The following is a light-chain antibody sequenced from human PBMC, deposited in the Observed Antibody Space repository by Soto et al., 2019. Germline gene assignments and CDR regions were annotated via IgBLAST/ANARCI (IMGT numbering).Light chain of an antibody. CDR3: QQRGNWPPIT. J-gene: IGKJ5*01. V-gene: IGKV3-11*01. CDR1: QSVTTY. CDR2: DAS. Sequence: EIVLTQSPATLSLSPGERATLSCRASQSVTTYLAWYQQKPGQAPRLLIYDASNRATGIPARFSGSGSGTDFTLNISSLEPEDFAVYYCQQRGNWPPITFGQGTRREI.